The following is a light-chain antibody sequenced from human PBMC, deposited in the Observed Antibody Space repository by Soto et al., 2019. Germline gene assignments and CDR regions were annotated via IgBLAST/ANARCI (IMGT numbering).Light chain of an antibody. CDR1: LSINTY. J-gene: IGKJ4*01. CDR2: AAS. CDR3: QQSYSTVLT. V-gene: IGKV1-39*01. Sequence: DIQMTQSPSSLSASVGDRVTITCRASLSINTYLNWYQQKPGKVPKLLIYAASSLQSGVPSRFSGGGSGTDFTRTISSLQREDFATYYCQQSYSTVLTFGGGTKLEIK.